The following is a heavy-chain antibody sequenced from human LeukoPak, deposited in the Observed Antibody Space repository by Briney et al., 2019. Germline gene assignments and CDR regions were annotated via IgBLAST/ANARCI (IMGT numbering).Heavy chain of an antibody. CDR2: ISGSGGST. CDR1: GFTFSSYA. V-gene: IGHV3-23*01. D-gene: IGHD1-26*01. Sequence: PGGSLRLSCAASGFTFSSYAMSWVRQAPGKGLEWVSAISGSGGSTYYADSVKGRFTISRDNSKNTLYLQMNSLRAEDTAVYYCAKDPGSYPVPNYFDYWGQGTLVTVSS. CDR3: AKDPGSYPVPNYFDY. J-gene: IGHJ4*02.